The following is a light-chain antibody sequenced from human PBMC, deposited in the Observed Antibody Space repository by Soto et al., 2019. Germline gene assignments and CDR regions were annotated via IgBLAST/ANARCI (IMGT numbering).Light chain of an antibody. J-gene: IGLJ1*01. V-gene: IGLV2-11*01. CDR3: CSYPGTNGSV. CDR2: DVS. Sequence: QSALTQPRSLSGSPGQSVTISCTGPTIGAHSFVSWYQDRPDKVPKLLIYDVSQRPSGIPDRFSGSRSANTASLTISGLQADDAVAEYCCSYPGTNGSVFGTGTNVTVL. CDR1: TIGAHSF.